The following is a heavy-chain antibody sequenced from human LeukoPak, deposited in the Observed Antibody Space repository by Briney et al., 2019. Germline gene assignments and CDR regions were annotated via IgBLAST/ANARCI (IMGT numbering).Heavy chain of an antibody. V-gene: IGHV3-21*01. CDR1: GFTFSTYT. J-gene: IGHJ6*03. CDR2: ISGSSSSI. Sequence: PVGSLRLSCTASGFTFSTYTMNWVRQAPGKGLEWVSSISGSSSSISYADSLKGRLTISRDNAKNSLYLQMNGLRVEDTAVYYCASNFWTSRYMDVWGKGTTVTVSS. D-gene: IGHD3/OR15-3a*01. CDR3: ASNFWTSRYMDV.